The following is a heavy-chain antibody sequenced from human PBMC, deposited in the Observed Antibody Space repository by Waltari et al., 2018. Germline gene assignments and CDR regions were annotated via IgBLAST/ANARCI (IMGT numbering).Heavy chain of an antibody. CDR1: GFPFSTYT. Sequence: EMQLLESGGALVQPGGSLRLSCAASGFPFSTYTMNWVRQAPGKGLGGVAVMTASGLMDYGASVKGRFIISRDNSKNTLYLEMYRLRVEDTARYYCAKDEGARLAPTFGMDAWGQGTTVIVSS. CDR3: AKDEGARLAPTFGMDA. D-gene: IGHD6-6*01. V-gene: IGHV3-23*01. CDR2: MTASGLM. J-gene: IGHJ6*02.